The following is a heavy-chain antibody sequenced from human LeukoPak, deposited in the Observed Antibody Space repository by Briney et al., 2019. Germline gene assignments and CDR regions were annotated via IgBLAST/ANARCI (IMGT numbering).Heavy chain of an antibody. V-gene: IGHV3-23*01. CDR2: ISGSGGST. CDR1: GFTFSSYA. CDR3: ARDLYYGKGLCDY. D-gene: IGHD3-10*01. Sequence: PGGSLRLSCAASGFTFSSYAMSWVRQAPGKGLEWVSTISGSGGSTYYADSVKGRFTISRDNSKNTLYLQMNSLRAEDTAVYYCARDLYYGKGLCDYWGQGTQVPVSS. J-gene: IGHJ4*02.